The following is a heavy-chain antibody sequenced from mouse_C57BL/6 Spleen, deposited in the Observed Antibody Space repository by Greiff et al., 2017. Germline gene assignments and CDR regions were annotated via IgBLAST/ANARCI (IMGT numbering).Heavy chain of an antibody. D-gene: IGHD1-1*01. CDR1: GYTFTDYN. V-gene: IGHV1-22*01. CDR2: INPNNGGT. Sequence: EVKLQQSGPELVKPGASVKMSCKASGYTFTDYNMHWVKQSHGKSLEWIGYINPNNGGTSYNQKFKGKATLTVNKSSSTAYMELRSLTSEDSAVYYGARSYYYGSSYWYFDVWGTGTTVTVSS. CDR3: ARSYYYGSSYWYFDV. J-gene: IGHJ1*03.